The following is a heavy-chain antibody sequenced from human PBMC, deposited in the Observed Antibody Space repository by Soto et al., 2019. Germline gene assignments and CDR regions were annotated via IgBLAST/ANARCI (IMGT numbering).Heavy chain of an antibody. D-gene: IGHD6-19*01. Sequence: SETLSLTCAVYGGSFSGYYWSWIRQPPGKGLEWIGEINHSGSTNYNPSLKSRVTISVDTSKNQFSLKLSSVTAADTAVYYCARARRPHSSGWYGAEYFDYWGQGTLVT. CDR3: ARARRPHSSGWYGAEYFDY. CDR2: INHSGST. V-gene: IGHV4-34*01. J-gene: IGHJ4*02. CDR1: GGSFSGYY.